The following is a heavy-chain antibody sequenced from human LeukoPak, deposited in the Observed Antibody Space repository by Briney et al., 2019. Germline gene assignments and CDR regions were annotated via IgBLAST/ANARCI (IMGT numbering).Heavy chain of an antibody. CDR2: IKHDGSDK. V-gene: IGHV3-7*01. J-gene: IGHJ3*02. CDR1: GFMFSSYW. CDR3: ARAEQWLGTYDAFDI. D-gene: IGHD6-19*01. Sequence: GGSLRLSCAASGFMFSSYWMSWVRQAPGKGLEWVANIKHDGSDKYYVDSVTGRFTISRDNAKNSLSLQMNSLRVEDTAVYYCARAEQWLGTYDAFDIWGQGTMVTVSS.